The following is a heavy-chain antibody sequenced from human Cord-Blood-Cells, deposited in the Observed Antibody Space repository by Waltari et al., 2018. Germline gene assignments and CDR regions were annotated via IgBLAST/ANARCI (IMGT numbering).Heavy chain of an antibody. CDR3: ARGSIAARPRAFDI. D-gene: IGHD6-6*01. J-gene: IGHJ3*02. CDR1: GYTFTSYA. CDR2: INAGNGNT. V-gene: IGHV1-3*01. Sequence: QVQLVQSGAAVKKPGASVKVSCKAFGYTFTSYAMHCTRPAPGQRLEWMGWINAGNGNTKYSQKFQCIITITKDTAASPAYMELSSLRSEDTAVYYGARGSIAARPRAFDIWGQGTMVTVSS.